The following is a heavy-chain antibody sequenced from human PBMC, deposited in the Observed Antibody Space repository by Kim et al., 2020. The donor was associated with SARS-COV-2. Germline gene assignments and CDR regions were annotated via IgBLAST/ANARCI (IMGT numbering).Heavy chain of an antibody. Sequence: ASVKVSCQASGYMFTDYYIHWVRQAPGQGLEWMGRLNPKSGGTHYSRRFQGRITLTRDTYTTTYMDLSRLTSDDTAIYYCARAILQNDDNVYCGDGLYY. V-gene: IGHV1-2*06. CDR2: LNPKSGGT. D-gene: IGHD2-21*01. CDR1: GYMFTDYY. CDR3: ARAILQNDDNVYCGDGLYY. J-gene: IGHJ6*03.